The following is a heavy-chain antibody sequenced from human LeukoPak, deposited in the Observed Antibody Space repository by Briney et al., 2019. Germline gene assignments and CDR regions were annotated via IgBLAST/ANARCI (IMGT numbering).Heavy chain of an antibody. CDR1: GFTFGSHA. D-gene: IGHD5-18*01. CDR2: IFGSGGSL. CDR3: GKTTVGYSSGQKPAWPVDY. V-gene: IGHV3-23*01. J-gene: IGHJ4*02. Sequence: GGSLRLSCEASGFTFGSHAMYWVRQAPGKGLEWVAGIFGSGGSLHYADSVKGRFTISRDNSRNTVYLQINSLRADDTAVYYCGKTTVGYSSGQKPAWPVDYWGQGTLVTVSS.